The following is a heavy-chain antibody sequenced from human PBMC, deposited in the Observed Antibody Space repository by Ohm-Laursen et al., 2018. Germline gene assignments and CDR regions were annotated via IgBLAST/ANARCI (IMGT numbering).Heavy chain of an antibody. V-gene: IGHV3-53*01. CDR2: IDRGGNG. D-gene: IGHD5-12*01. J-gene: IGHJ4*02. CDR1: GFSVSTNY. Sequence: SLRLSCSASGFSVSTNYMNWARQAPGKGLEWVSEIDRGGNGYYAESVKGRFTISRDNSKNSLYLQMNSLRAEDTAVYYCARGGYSGYDWGQGTLVTVSS. CDR3: ARGGYSGYD.